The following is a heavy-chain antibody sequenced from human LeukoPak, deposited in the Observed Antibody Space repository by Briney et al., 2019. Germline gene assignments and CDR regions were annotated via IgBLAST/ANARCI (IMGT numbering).Heavy chain of an antibody. V-gene: IGHV3-7*03. D-gene: IGHD3-22*01. CDR1: GFTFGNYW. J-gene: IGHJ4*02. CDR2: IKQAGSEK. CDR3: AKRAPYYYDSSGYYYSGVDY. Sequence: GGSLRLSCAASGFTFGNYWMSWVRQAPGKGLEWVANIKQAGSEKNYVDSVKGRFTISRDNAKNSLSLQMNSLRAEDTAVYYCAKRAPYYYDSSGYYYSGVDYWGQGTLVTVSS.